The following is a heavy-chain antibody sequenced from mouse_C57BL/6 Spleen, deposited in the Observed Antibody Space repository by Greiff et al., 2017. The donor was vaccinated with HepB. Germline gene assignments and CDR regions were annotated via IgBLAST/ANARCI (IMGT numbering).Heavy chain of an antibody. CDR1: GFSLTSYA. CDR3: ARKEDYYSSHYFDY. V-gene: IGHV2-9-1*01. J-gene: IGHJ2*01. Sequence: VKLQESGPGLVAPSQSLSITCTVSGFSLTSYAISWVRQPPGKGLEWLGVIWTGGGTNYNSAHKSRLSISKDNSKSQVFLKMNSMQTYDTARYFCARKEDYYSSHYFDYWGQGTTLTVSS. CDR2: IWTGGGT. D-gene: IGHD1-1*01.